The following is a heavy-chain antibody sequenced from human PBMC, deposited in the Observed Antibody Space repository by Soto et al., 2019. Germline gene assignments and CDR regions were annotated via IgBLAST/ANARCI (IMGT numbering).Heavy chain of an antibody. D-gene: IGHD5-18*01. CDR2: IFPIDSET. CDR3: ARRYTFGPSFDF. V-gene: IGHV5-51*01. J-gene: IGHJ4*02. Sequence: GESLKISCTTSGYSFSNYWIAWVRQMPGKGLEWMGMIFPIDSETRYNPSFQGQVTLSADKSVNTAYLQWSSLKASDSAIYFCARRYTFGPSFDFWGQGTPVTSPQ. CDR1: GYSFSNYW.